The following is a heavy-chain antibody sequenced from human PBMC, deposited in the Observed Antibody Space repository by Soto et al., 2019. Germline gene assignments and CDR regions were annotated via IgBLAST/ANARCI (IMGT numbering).Heavy chain of an antibody. CDR2: IDHSGST. Sequence: QVQLQESGPGVVKPSGTLSLTCAVSGVSISNPNWWAWVRQAPGKGLEWIGEIDHSGSTNYNPSLNSRVTISLYRSKNQFSLKLSSVAAADTAVYYCARGIFYALDIWGQGTMVTVSS. V-gene: IGHV4-4*02. CDR1: GVSISNPNW. J-gene: IGHJ3*02. CDR3: ARGIFYALDI. D-gene: IGHD3-9*01.